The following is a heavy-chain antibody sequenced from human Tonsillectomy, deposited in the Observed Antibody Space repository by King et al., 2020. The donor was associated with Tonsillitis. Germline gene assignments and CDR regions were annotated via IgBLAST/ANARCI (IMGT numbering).Heavy chain of an antibody. Sequence: VQLVESGGAVVQPGRSLRLSCAASGFTFSSYDMYWVRQAPGKGLEGVAVISYDGSNKYYADSVTGRFTISRDNSKNKVYLQMNSLRAEDTAVYYCARDRDGYIFDYWGQGTLVTVSS. J-gene: IGHJ4*02. CDR3: ARDRDGYIFDY. D-gene: IGHD5-24*01. CDR1: GFTFSSYD. CDR2: ISYDGSNK. V-gene: IGHV3-33*05.